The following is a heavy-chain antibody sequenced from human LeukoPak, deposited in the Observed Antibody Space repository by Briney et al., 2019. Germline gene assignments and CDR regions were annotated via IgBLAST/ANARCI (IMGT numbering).Heavy chain of an antibody. Sequence: PGGSLKLSFPAQGYTFSNYAMTWVRQPQGKGLNWFSPISGSDGSTYYSDSVTGRFSISRDNAKNTLYLQMTSLRTDDTAVYYCAKDGYDFWSAYQIDLWGQGTLVTVSS. CDR1: GYTFSNYA. J-gene: IGHJ5*02. V-gene: IGHV3-23*01. D-gene: IGHD3-3*01. CDR2: ISGSDGST. CDR3: AKDGYDFWSAYQIDL.